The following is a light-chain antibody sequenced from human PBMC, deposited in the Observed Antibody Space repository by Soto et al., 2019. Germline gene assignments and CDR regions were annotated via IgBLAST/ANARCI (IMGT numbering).Light chain of an antibody. Sequence: QSVLTQPASVSGSPGQSITISCTGASSDVGTYNVVSWYQQHPDKVPKVIIYEVNKRPSGVSNRFSGSKSGNTASLTISGIQAEDEADYYCCSYAGGSAYVFGSGTKLTVL. CDR1: SSDVGTYNV. J-gene: IGLJ1*01. CDR2: EVN. CDR3: CSYAGGSAYV. V-gene: IGLV2-23*02.